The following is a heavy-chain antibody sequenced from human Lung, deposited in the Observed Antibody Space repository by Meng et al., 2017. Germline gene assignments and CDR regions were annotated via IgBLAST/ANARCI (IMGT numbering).Heavy chain of an antibody. J-gene: IGHJ4*02. D-gene: IGHD3-22*01. CDR1: GGPLSRYS. Sequence: QVPLVPAGTEGKKPGSSMKVSCKGSGGPLSRYSVNWVRQAPGQGLEWLGGITVSFGTTDNAQKFQGRVRMTADRSTNTAYMELSSLRSEDTAVYYCARAFYDGSGYHRRSYYFDYWGQGTLVTVSS. V-gene: IGHV1-69*06. CDR3: ARAFYDGSGYHRRSYYFDY. CDR2: ITVSFGTT.